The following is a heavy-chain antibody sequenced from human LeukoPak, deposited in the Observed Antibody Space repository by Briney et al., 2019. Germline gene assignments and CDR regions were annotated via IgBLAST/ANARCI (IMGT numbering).Heavy chain of an antibody. CDR1: GGTFCNYA. D-gene: IGHD5-18*01. V-gene: IGHV1-69*04. J-gene: IGHJ4*02. CDR3: ARGRGSRTGYNGDYLDQ. CDR2: ITPILGSI. Sequence: ASVKVSCKASGGTFCNYAINWVRQAPGQGLEWMGRITPILGSINYAQKFQGRVTITADSSTSTGYMDVAGLRSEDTAVYYCARGRGSRTGYNGDYLDQWGQGTLVTVSS.